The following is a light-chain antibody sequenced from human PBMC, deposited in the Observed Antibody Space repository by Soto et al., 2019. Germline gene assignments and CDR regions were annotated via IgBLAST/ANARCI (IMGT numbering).Light chain of an antibody. V-gene: IGKV1-8*01. CDR2: AAS. J-gene: IGKJ3*01. CDR3: QQYYNYPLT. CDR1: QDISSY. Sequence: RRKTQSPSSFSASTGDRITITCRASQDISSYLAWYQQRPGKTPKLLIYAASTLQTGVPSRFSGSGSGTDFTLTISCLQSEDFATYYCQQYYNYPLTFGPGTKVDGK.